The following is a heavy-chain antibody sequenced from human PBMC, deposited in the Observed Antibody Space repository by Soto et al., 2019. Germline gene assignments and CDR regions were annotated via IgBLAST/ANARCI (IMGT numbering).Heavy chain of an antibody. CDR3: ARDNYGSSGYYYGDFHI. J-gene: IGHJ3*02. Sequence: SETLSLTCTVSGGSISSGGHYWSWVRQHPGKGLEWIGCIFYSGSTYYNPSLKSRVTISVDTSKNQFSLKLTSVTAADTAVYCCARDNYGSSGYYYGDFHIWGQGTMVTVSS. V-gene: IGHV4-31*03. CDR1: GGSISSGGHY. D-gene: IGHD3-22*01. CDR2: IFYSGST.